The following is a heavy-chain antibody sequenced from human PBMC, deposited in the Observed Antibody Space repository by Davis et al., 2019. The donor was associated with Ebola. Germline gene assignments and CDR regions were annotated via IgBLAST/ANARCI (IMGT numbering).Heavy chain of an antibody. CDR1: AYSSTNYW. J-gene: IGHJ4*02. V-gene: IGHV5-51*01. CDR3: AQLAVGY. Sequence: KVSCKGSAYSSTNYWIAWVRQMPGKGPEWMGIIYSGDSDTRYSPSFRGQVTISADKSFSTAYLQWSSLKASDTAMYYCAQLAVGYWGQGTLVTVSS. CDR2: IYSGDSDT. D-gene: IGHD1-1*01.